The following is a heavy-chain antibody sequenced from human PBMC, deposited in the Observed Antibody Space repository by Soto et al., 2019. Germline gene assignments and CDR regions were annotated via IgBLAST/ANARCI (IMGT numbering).Heavy chain of an antibody. Sequence: SETLSLTCAVYGGSFSGYYWSWIRQPPGKGLEWIGEINHSGSTNYNPSLKSRVTISVDTSKNQFSLKLSSVTAADTAVYYCARKYCSSTSCYLYNWFDPWGQGTLVTVSS. CDR1: GGSFSGYY. CDR2: INHSGST. V-gene: IGHV4-34*01. D-gene: IGHD2-2*01. J-gene: IGHJ5*02. CDR3: ARKYCSSTSCYLYNWFDP.